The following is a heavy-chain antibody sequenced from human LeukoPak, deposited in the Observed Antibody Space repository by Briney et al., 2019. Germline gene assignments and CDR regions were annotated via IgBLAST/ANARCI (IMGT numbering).Heavy chain of an antibody. Sequence: SQTLSLTCAISGDSVSNNSVAWNWIRHSPSRGLEWLGRTYYRPKWYNDYAVSVKSRITINPETAKNQFSLQLNSVTPEDTAVYYCARDMDYYGSGGYYNSRWFDPWGQGTLVTVSS. CDR2: TYYRPKWYN. CDR3: ARDMDYYGSGGYYNSRWFDP. J-gene: IGHJ5*02. CDR1: GDSVSNNSVA. V-gene: IGHV6-1*01. D-gene: IGHD3-10*01.